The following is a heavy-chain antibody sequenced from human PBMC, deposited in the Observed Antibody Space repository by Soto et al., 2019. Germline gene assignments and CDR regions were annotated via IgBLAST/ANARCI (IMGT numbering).Heavy chain of an antibody. CDR3: ASHRGNTYGPYDY. V-gene: IGHV4-4*02. J-gene: IGHJ4*02. D-gene: IGHD5-18*01. CDR1: GGSISNGNW. CDR2: IYHTGNT. Sequence: VQLHESGPGLVKPSGTLSLTCAVSGGSISNGNWWSWVRQPPGKGLEWIGEIYHTGNTNDNPSLKSRVTISVDKSKNQCSLRLNSVTAADTAVYYCASHRGNTYGPYDYWGQGTLVTVSS.